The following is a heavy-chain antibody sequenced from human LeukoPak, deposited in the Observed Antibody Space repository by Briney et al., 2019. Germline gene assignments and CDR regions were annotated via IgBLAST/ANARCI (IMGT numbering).Heavy chain of an antibody. D-gene: IGHD2/OR15-2a*01. Sequence: PSETLSLTCTVSGGSISSSSYYWGWIRQPPGKGLEWIGSIYYSGSTYYNPSLKSRVTISVDTSKNQFSLKLSSVTAADTAVYYCARTPLRPSNNWFDPWGQGTLVTVSS. CDR1: GGSISSSSYY. J-gene: IGHJ5*02. CDR3: ARTPLRPSNNWFDP. V-gene: IGHV4-39*07. CDR2: IYYSGST.